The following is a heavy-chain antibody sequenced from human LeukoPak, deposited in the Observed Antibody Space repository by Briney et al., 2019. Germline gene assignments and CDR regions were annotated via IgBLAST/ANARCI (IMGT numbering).Heavy chain of an antibody. V-gene: IGHV3-73*01. CDR1: GLTFSGYA. J-gene: IGHJ4*02. D-gene: IGHD6-13*01. Sequence: GGSLRLSCAASGLTFSGYAMHWVRQASGQGLEWVGGIRSKANSYATAYAASVKGRFTISRDDLKNTAYMEMNSLKTEDTAVYYCTRRWGSNWYYDYWGQGTLVTVSS. CDR3: TRRWGSNWYYDY. CDR2: IRSKANSYAT.